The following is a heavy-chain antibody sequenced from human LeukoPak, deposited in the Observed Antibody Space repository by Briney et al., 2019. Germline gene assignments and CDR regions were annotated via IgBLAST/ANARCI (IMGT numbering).Heavy chain of an antibody. Sequence: PSETLSLTCAVYGGSFSGYYWSWIRQPPGKGLEWIGEINHSGSTNYNPSLKSRATISVDTSKNQFSLKLSSVTAAGTAVYYCARAGGLRLALDYWGQGTLVTVSS. V-gene: IGHV4-34*01. J-gene: IGHJ4*02. CDR1: GGSFSGYY. CDR2: INHSGST. CDR3: ARAGGLRLALDY. D-gene: IGHD3-16*01.